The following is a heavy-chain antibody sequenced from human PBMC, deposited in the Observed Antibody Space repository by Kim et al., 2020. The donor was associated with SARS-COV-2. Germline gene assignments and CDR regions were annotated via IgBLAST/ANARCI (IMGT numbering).Heavy chain of an antibody. V-gene: IGHV3-33*01. Sequence: GGSLRLSCAASGFTFSSYGMHWVRQAPGKGLEWVAVIWYDGSNKYYADSVKGRFTISRDNSKNTLYLQMNSLRAEDTAVYYCARESLITFGGVILFDYWGQGTLVTVSS. CDR1: GFTFSSYG. D-gene: IGHD3-16*02. CDR3: ARESLITFGGVILFDY. J-gene: IGHJ4*02. CDR2: IWYDGSNK.